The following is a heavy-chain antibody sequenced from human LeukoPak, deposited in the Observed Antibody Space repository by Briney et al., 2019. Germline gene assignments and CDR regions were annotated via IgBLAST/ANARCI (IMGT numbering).Heavy chain of an antibody. V-gene: IGHV1-2*02. Sequence: ASVKVSCKASGYTFTGYYMHWVRQAPGQGLEGMGWINPNSGGTNYAQKFQGRVTMTRATSISTAYMELSRLRSDDTAVYYCARVGYSSGWYVRYWGQGTLVTVSS. CDR2: INPNSGGT. J-gene: IGHJ4*02. CDR3: ARVGYSSGWYVRY. D-gene: IGHD6-19*01. CDR1: GYTFTGYY.